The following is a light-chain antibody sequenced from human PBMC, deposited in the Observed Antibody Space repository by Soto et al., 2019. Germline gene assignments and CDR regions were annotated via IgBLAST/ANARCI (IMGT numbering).Light chain of an antibody. CDR1: QSVSSN. V-gene: IGKV3-15*01. CDR3: QQRSNWPPVWT. J-gene: IGKJ1*01. Sequence: EIVMTQSPATLSVSPGERATLSCRASQSVSSNLAWYQQKPGQAPRLLIYGASTRATGIPARFSGSGSGTDFTLTISSLEPEDFAVYYCQQRSNWPPVWTFGQGTKVDIK. CDR2: GAS.